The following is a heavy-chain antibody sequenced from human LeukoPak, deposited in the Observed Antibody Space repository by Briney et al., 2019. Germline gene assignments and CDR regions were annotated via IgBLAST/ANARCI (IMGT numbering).Heavy chain of an antibody. CDR1: GFTVSDNY. CDR3: ARDAPQVPAAGVLAS. J-gene: IGHJ5*02. Sequence: GGSLRLSCAASGFTVSDNYMSWVRQAPGKGLEWVSVMYSRGDTYYANSVKGRFTFSRDISKNTLYLQMNGLRVADTAMYYCARDAPQVPAAGVLASWGEGTLVIVSS. D-gene: IGHD6-13*01. V-gene: IGHV3-53*01. CDR2: MYSRGDT.